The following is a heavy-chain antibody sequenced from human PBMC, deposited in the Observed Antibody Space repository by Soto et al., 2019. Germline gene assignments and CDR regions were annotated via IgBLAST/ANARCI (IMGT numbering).Heavy chain of an antibody. Sequence: WASVKVSCKASGYTFTSYAMHWVRQAPGQRLEWMGWINAGNGNTKYSQKFQGRVTITRDTSASTAYMELSSLGSEDTAVYYCARSKNWNYVTDYWGQGTLVTVS. CDR2: INAGNGNT. J-gene: IGHJ4*02. CDR1: GYTFTSYA. V-gene: IGHV1-3*01. D-gene: IGHD1-7*01. CDR3: ARSKNWNYVTDY.